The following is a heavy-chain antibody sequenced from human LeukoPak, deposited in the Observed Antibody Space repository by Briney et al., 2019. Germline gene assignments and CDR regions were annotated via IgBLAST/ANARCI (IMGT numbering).Heavy chain of an antibody. CDR2: IYYSGST. D-gene: IGHD2-21*01. CDR3: ARLLGTHINYFDP. V-gene: IGHV4-39*01. CDR1: GGSISNSSCY. J-gene: IGHJ5*02. Sequence: SETLSLTCTVSGGSISNSSCYWGWIRQPPGKGLEWIGSIYYSGSTYYNPSLKSRVTISVDTSKNQFSLKLSSVTAADTAVYYCARLLGTHINYFDPWGQGTLVTVSS.